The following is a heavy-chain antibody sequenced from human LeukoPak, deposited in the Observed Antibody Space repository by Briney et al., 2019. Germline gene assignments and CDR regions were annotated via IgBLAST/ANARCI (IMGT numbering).Heavy chain of an antibody. D-gene: IGHD6-13*01. CDR3: AREGIAAAGSDFYYYYYMDV. V-gene: IGHV4-4*07. CDR2: IYTSGST. CDR1: GGSFSIYY. Sequence: PSETLSLTCTVSGGSFSIYYWSWIRQPAGKGLERIGHIYTSGSTNYNPSLKSRVTISVDTSKNQFSLKLSSVTAADTAVYYCAREGIAAAGSDFYYYYYMDVWGKGTTVTISS. J-gene: IGHJ6*03.